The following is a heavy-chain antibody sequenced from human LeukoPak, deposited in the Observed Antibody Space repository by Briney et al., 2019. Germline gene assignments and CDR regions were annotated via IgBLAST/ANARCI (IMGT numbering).Heavy chain of an antibody. D-gene: IGHD2-2*02. J-gene: IGHJ6*03. V-gene: IGHV4-39*07. CDR1: GGSISSSSYY. Sequence: PSETLSLTCTVSGGSISSSSYYWGWIRQPPGKGLEWIGSIYYSGSTYYNPSLKSRVTISVDTSKNQFSLKLTSVTTADTAIYYCARGISVYCSSPGCHRDYYYYMDVWGKGTTVTVSS. CDR2: IYYSGST. CDR3: ARGISVYCSSPGCHRDYYYYMDV.